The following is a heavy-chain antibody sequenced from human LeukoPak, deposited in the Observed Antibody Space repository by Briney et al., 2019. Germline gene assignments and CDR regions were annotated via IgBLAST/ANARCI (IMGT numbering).Heavy chain of an antibody. V-gene: IGHV3-7*03. Sequence: GGSLRLSCTASGFSLGSYWMSWVRQAPGKGLEWVANINQDASRKYYAGSVTGRFSVSRDNAQNSLHLLMDSLRAEDTAVYYCVREGPNLFEYWGQGTLVTVSS. CDR3: VREGPNLFEY. D-gene: IGHD5-24*01. J-gene: IGHJ4*02. CDR1: GFSLGSYW. CDR2: INQDASRK.